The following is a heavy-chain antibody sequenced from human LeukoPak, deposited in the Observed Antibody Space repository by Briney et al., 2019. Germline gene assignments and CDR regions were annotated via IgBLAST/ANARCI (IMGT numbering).Heavy chain of an antibody. D-gene: IGHD2-2*01. Sequence: SQTLSLTCTVSGGSISSGGYYWSWIRQHPGKGLEWIGYIYYSGSTYYNPSLKSRVTISVDTSKNQFSLKLSSVTAADTAVYYCARAVLSTQYNCSDPWGQGTLVTVSS. J-gene: IGHJ5*02. V-gene: IGHV4-31*03. CDR1: GGSISSGGYY. CDR3: ARAVLSTQYNCSDP. CDR2: IYYSGST.